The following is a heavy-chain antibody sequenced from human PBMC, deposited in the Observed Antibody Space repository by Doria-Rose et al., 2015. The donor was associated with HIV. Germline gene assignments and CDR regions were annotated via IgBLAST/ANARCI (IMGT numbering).Heavy chain of an antibody. CDR3: VKDMKYSSTLYYFHY. CDR2: ISWNSAKI. V-gene: IGHV3-9*01. Sequence: VRQAPGKGLEWLSGISWNSAKIDYADSVKDRFTISRDNAKNSLHPQMNSLRVEDSALYYCVKDMKYSSTLYYFHYWGQGTLVTVSS. D-gene: IGHD6-13*01. J-gene: IGHJ4*02.